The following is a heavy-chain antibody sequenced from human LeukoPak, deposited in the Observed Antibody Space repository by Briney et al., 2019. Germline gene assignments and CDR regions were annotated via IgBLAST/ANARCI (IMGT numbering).Heavy chain of an antibody. CDR2: INHSGST. V-gene: IGHV4-39*07. Sequence: SETLSLTCTVSGGSISSSSYYWGWIRQPPGKGLEWIGEINHSGSTNYNPSLKSRVTISVDTSKNQFSLKLSSVTAADTAVYYCARGLGYYDSSGYSHYFDYWGQGTLVTVSS. D-gene: IGHD3-22*01. CDR1: GGSISSSSYY. J-gene: IGHJ4*02. CDR3: ARGLGYYDSSGYSHYFDY.